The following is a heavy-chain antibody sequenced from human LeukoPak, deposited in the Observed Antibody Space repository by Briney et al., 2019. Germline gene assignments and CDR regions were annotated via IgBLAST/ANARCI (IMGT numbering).Heavy chain of an antibody. J-gene: IGHJ4*02. CDR2: INAGTGNR. CDR3: ARVSDDSGWNFDY. V-gene: IGHV1-3*01. D-gene: IGHD6-19*01. Sequence: ASVKVSCKASGYTSTSFAVHWVRQAPGRRLEWMGWINAGTGNRKYSQKFQDRVTITRETSATTAYMELSSLTSEDTAVYYCARVSDDSGWNFDYWGQGTLVTVSS. CDR1: GYTSTSFA.